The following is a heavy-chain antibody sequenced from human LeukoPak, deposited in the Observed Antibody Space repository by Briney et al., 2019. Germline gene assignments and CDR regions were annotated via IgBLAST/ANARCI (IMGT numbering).Heavy chain of an antibody. CDR3: AKYYYDSSGSRHFDY. J-gene: IGHJ4*02. CDR1: GFTFSSYA. CDR2: ISDSGGGT. Sequence: GGSLRLSCAASGFTFSSYAMSWVRQAPGTGLEWVSAISDSGGGTYYAASVRGRFTISRDNSKNTLHLQMNSLRAEDTAVYYCAKYYYDSSGSRHFDYWGQGTLVTVSS. D-gene: IGHD3-22*01. V-gene: IGHV3-23*01.